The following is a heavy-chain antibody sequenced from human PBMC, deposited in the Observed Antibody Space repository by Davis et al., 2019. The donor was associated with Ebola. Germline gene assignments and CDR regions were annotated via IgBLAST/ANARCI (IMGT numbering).Heavy chain of an antibody. CDR2: ISHSGRT. CDR3: ARGGQLVPFDY. Sequence: SETLSLTCAVSGGSISSSNWWRWVRQPPGKGLEWIGVISHSGRTNYNPSLKSRVTISVDKSKNQFSLQLSPVTAADTAVYYCARGGQLVPFDYWGQGTLVTVSS. J-gene: IGHJ4*02. D-gene: IGHD6-6*01. CDR1: GGSISSSNW. V-gene: IGHV4-4*02.